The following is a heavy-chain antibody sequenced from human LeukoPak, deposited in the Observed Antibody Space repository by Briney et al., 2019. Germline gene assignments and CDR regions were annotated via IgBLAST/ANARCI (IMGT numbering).Heavy chain of an antibody. Sequence: GGSLRLSCAASGFTFSSYGMHWVRQAPGKGLEWVAVIWYDGSNKYYADSVKGRFTISRDNSKNTLYLQMNSLRAEDTAVYYCARAPGYSGYVEYYFDYWGQETLVTVSS. CDR2: IWYDGSNK. J-gene: IGHJ4*02. CDR1: GFTFSSYG. D-gene: IGHD5-12*01. CDR3: ARAPGYSGYVEYYFDY. V-gene: IGHV3-33*01.